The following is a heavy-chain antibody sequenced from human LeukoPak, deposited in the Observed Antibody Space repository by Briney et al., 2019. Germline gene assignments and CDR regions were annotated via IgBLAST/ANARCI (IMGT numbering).Heavy chain of an antibody. CDR2: ISPDGSTT. Sequence: GGSLRLSCAASGFTFSSYWMHWVRQAPGKGLVWVSRISPDGSTTGHADSVKGRFTTSRDNAKNTLFLQMNSLRAEDTAVYYRTRDFDFSSAIWGQGTLVTVSS. D-gene: IGHD3-3*01. CDR3: TRDFDFSSAI. V-gene: IGHV3-74*01. CDR1: GFTFSSYW. J-gene: IGHJ4*02.